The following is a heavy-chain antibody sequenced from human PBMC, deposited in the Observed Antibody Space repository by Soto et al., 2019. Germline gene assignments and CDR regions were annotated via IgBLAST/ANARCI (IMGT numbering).Heavy chain of an antibody. CDR1: GGSISSSSYY. V-gene: IGHV4-39*01. J-gene: IGHJ6*02. Sequence: TSETLSLTCTVSGGSISSSSYYWGWIRQPPGKGLEWIGSNYYSGSTYYNPSLKSRVTISVDTSKNQFSLKLSSVTAADTAVYYCARPGPGYSSSWYENGMDVWGQGTTVT. CDR2: NYYSGST. CDR3: ARPGPGYSSSWYENGMDV. D-gene: IGHD6-13*01.